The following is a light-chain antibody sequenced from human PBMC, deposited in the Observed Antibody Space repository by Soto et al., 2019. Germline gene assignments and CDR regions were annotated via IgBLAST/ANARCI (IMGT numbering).Light chain of an antibody. CDR1: QSVSSN. CDR3: QQYGSSGT. V-gene: IGKV3-20*01. J-gene: IGKJ1*01. Sequence: EIVLSQSPATLSLSPWEIATLSCRASQSVSSNLAWYQQKPGQAPRLLIYGASNRATGIPDRFSGSGSGTDFTLTISRLEPEDFAVYYCQQYGSSGTFGQGTKWIS. CDR2: GAS.